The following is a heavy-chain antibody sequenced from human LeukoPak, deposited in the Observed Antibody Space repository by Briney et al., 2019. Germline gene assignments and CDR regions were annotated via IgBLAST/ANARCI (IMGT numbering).Heavy chain of an antibody. Sequence: PSETLSLTCTVSGGSISSGGYYWSWLRQPPGKGLEWIGEINHSGSTNYNPSLKSRVTISVDTSKNQFSLKLSSVTAADTAVYYCARIQLGYCSSTSCYNLPGVRFDPWGQGTLVTVSS. CDR1: GGSISSGGYY. CDR3: ARIQLGYCSSTSCYNLPGVRFDP. CDR2: INHSGST. D-gene: IGHD2-2*02. J-gene: IGHJ5*02. V-gene: IGHV4-39*07.